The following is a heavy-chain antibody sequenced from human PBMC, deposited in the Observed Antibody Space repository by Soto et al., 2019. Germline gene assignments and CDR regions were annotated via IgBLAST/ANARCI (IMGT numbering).Heavy chain of an antibody. CDR1: GFSLSNARMG. J-gene: IGHJ6*03. CDR2: IFSNDEK. D-gene: IGHD2-15*01. CDR3: ARILRGGSWPDYYYFMDG. V-gene: IGHV2-26*01. Sequence: QVTLKESGPVLVKPTETLTLTCTVSGFSLSNARMGVSWIRQPPGKALEWLAHIFSNDEKSYNTSLKNRLTISKDTSKSQVVLTVTNMDPVDTATYCCARILRGGSWPDYYYFMDGWGYGTTVTVSS.